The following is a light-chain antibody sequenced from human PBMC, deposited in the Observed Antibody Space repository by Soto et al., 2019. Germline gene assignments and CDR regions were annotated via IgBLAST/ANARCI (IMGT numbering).Light chain of an antibody. J-gene: IGLJ2*01. Sequence: QSALTQPASVSGSPGQSITISCTGTSSDVGSYNLVSWYQQHPGKAPKLMIYEGSKLPSGVSNRFAGSKSGNTASLPISGLQAEDEDAYYCCSSAGSSTLVVFGGGTKLTV. CDR2: EGS. V-gene: IGLV2-23*01. CDR3: CSSAGSSTLVV. CDR1: SSDVGSYNL.